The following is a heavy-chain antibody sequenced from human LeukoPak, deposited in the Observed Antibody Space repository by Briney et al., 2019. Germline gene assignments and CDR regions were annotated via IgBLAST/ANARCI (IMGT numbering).Heavy chain of an antibody. CDR3: ARDPTVTNFHDAFDI. D-gene: IGHD4-17*01. CDR2: IGTAGDP. CDR1: GFSFSSYD. V-gene: IGHV3-13*05. Sequence: GGSLRLSCAASGFSFSSYDMHWVRQTTGEGLEWVSAIGTAGDPYYAGSVKGRFTISRENAQNSLYLQMNSLRAGDTAVYYCARDPTVTNFHDAFDIWGQGTMVTVSS. J-gene: IGHJ3*02.